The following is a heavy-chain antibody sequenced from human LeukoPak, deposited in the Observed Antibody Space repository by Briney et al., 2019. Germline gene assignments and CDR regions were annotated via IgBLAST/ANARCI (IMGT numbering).Heavy chain of an antibody. V-gene: IGHV4-39*07. CDR1: GGSISSSSYY. CDR3: ARAVFGYGSGSYADY. Sequence: PSQTLSLTCTVSGGSISSSSYYWGWIRQPPGKGLEWIGSIYYSGSTYYNPSLKSRVTISVDTSKNQFSLKLSSVTAADTAVYYCARAVFGYGSGSYADYWGQGTLVTVSS. D-gene: IGHD3-10*01. CDR2: IYYSGST. J-gene: IGHJ4*02.